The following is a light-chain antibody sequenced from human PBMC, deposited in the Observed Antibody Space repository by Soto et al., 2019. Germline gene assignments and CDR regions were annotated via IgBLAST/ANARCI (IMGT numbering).Light chain of an antibody. J-gene: IGLJ1*01. V-gene: IGLV2-8*01. CDR1: SSDVGGYNY. Sequence: QSALTQPPSASGSPGQSVTISCTGTSSDVGGYNYVSWYQQHPGKAPKLMIYEVFKRPSGVSHRFSGSKSGNTASLTISGLQAEDEDNYYCCSYAGRATYVFGGGTKVTVL. CDR3: CSYAGRATYV. CDR2: EVF.